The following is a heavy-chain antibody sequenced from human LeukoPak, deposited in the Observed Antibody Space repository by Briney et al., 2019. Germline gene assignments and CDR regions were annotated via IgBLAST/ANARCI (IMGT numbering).Heavy chain of an antibody. CDR3: ARDPPRYYYDSSGYLPFDY. V-gene: IGHV4-38-2*02. CDR2: IYHSGST. J-gene: IGHJ4*02. Sequence: SETLSLTCTVSGYSISSGYYWGWIRQPPGKGLEWIGSIYHSGSTYYNPSLKSRVSISVDTSKNQFSLKLSSVTAADTAVYYCARDPPRYYYDSSGYLPFDYWGQGTLVTVSS. CDR1: GYSISSGYY. D-gene: IGHD3-22*01.